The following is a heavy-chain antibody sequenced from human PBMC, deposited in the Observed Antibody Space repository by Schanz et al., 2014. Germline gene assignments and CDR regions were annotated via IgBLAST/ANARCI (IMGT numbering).Heavy chain of an antibody. J-gene: IGHJ4*01. V-gene: IGHV3-11*01. CDR3: AKVAPAATYLDS. CDR1: GFTFSDYY. Sequence: QVQLVDSGGGLVKPGGSLRLSCAAPGFTFSDYYMTWIRQAPGKGLEWVSDISDSGDSTHYADSVKGRFTISRDNAKISLFLQMNSLSAEDTAVYYCAKVAPAATYLDSWGLGTLVAVAS. CDR2: ISDSGDST. D-gene: IGHD2-2*01.